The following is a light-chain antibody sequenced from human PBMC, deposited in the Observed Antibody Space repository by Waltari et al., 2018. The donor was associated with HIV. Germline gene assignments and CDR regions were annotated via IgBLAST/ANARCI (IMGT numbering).Light chain of an antibody. CDR2: EVS. CDR1: NSDLGAYNY. J-gene: IGLJ2*01. CDR3: SSYTRSSTRV. Sequence: QSALTQPASVSGSPGQSITISCTGTNSDLGAYNYVSWYQQHPGKAPKLMISEVSNRPSGVSNRFSGSKSGNTASLTISGLQAEDEANYYCSSYTRSSTRVFGGGTKLTVL. V-gene: IGLV2-14*01.